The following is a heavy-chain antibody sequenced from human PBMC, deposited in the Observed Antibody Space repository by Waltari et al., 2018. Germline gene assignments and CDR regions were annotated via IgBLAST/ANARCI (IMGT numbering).Heavy chain of an antibody. J-gene: IGHJ4*02. CDR3: ARAGFGDYYGSGAFDY. CDR1: GGSFRDCY. CDR2: INHSGST. V-gene: IGHV4-34*02. Sequence: QVQLQQWGAGLLKPSETLSLTCAVSGGSFRDCYWRWIRQPPGKGLEWIGEINHSGSTNYNPSLRSRVTISVDTSKSQFSLKLTSVTAADTAVYYCARAGFGDYYGSGAFDYWGQGTLVTVSS. D-gene: IGHD3-10*01.